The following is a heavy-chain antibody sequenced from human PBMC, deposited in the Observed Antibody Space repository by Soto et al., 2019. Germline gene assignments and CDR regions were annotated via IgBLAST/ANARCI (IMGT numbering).Heavy chain of an antibody. V-gene: IGHV3-23*01. D-gene: IGHD3-10*01. J-gene: IGHJ4*02. CDR3: AKSGGGYYGSGSKY. CDR2: ISGSGGST. Sequence: GGSQSLSCAASGFTFRSYARSWVRQAPGKGLEWVSAISGSGGSTYYADSVKGRFTISRDNSKNTLYLQMNSLRAEDTAVYYCAKSGGGYYGSGSKYWGQGTLVTVSS. CDR1: GFTFRSYA.